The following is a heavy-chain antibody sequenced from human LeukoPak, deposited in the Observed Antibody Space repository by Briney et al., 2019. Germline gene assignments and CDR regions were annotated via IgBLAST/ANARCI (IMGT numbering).Heavy chain of an antibody. CDR1: GFTFENYW. V-gene: IGHV3-7*01. J-gene: IGHJ4*02. CDR3: ARWAGVTDY. D-gene: IGHD5-18*01. CDR2: IKQEGRVE. Sequence: GGSLRLSCAASGFTFENYWMSGVRQAPGKGREWVGNIKQEGRVEKYMDSVKGRFTISRDNAKNSLILQMNSLRAEDTAVYYCARWAGVTDYWGQGTLVTVSS.